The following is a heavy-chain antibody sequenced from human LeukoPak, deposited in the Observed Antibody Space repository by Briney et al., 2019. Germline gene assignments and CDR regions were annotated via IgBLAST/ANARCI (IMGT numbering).Heavy chain of an antibody. V-gene: IGHV3-23*01. Sequence: GGSLGLSCAASGFTFNNYAMSWVRQAPGKGLEWVSTIGFGDDSAYYADSVKGRFTISRDNSKNTLYMQMNSLRPEDTAVYYCAREKDCSITSCYNSFDHWGQGTLVTVSS. D-gene: IGHD2-2*02. J-gene: IGHJ4*02. CDR2: IGFGDDSA. CDR3: AREKDCSITSCYNSFDH. CDR1: GFTFNNYA.